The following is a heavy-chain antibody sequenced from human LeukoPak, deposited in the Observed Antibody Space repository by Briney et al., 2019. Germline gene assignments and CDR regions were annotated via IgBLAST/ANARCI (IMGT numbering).Heavy chain of an antibody. CDR1: GGTFSSYA. D-gene: IGHD1-26*01. J-gene: IGHJ4*02. CDR3: ALVGATRAFDY. V-gene: IGHV1-69*06. CDR2: IIPIFGTA. Sequence: ASVKVSCKASGGTFSSYAISWVRQAPGQGLEWMGGIIPIFGTANYAQKFQGRVTITADKSTSTAYMELSSLRSEDTAVYYCALVGATRAFDYWGQGTLVTVSS.